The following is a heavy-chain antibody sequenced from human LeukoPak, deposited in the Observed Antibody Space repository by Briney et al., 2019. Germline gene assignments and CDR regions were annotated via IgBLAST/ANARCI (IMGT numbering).Heavy chain of an antibody. CDR1: GFSFGDFY. J-gene: IGHJ4*02. Sequence: GGSLRLSCAASGFSFGDFYMTYVRQAPGKGLEWISYISSSGSTSEYAESVKGRFTISRDNTKKSLYLQMNSLRVEDTAVYYCAKGDVATTIDYWGQGTLVTVSS. V-gene: IGHV3-11*01. D-gene: IGHD1-26*01. CDR3: AKGDVATTIDY. CDR2: ISSSGSTS.